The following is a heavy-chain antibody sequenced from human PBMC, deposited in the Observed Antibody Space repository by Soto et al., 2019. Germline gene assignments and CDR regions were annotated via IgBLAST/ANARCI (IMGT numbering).Heavy chain of an antibody. Sequence: GGSLRLSCVASGFTFNEYYMTWIRQAPGKGLEWISDISSTGIYTNYADSVKGRFTIFRDNAKTSLYLQMHSLRPEDTAVYYCARDRGNPVTPNDYWRQGTLVTVSS. CDR3: ARDRGNPVTPNDY. V-gene: IGHV3-11*06. D-gene: IGHD4-17*01. CDR2: ISSTGIYT. CDR1: GFTFNEYY. J-gene: IGHJ4*02.